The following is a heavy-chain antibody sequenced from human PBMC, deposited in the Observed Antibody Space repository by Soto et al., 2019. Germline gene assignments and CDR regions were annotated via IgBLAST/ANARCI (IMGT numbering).Heavy chain of an antibody. CDR1: GGTFSSYA. J-gene: IGHJ6*02. CDR2: IIPIFGTA. V-gene: IGHV1-69*01. D-gene: IGHD3-10*01. CDR3: ARGPYGSGSYYNGGCCYFYYYGMDV. Sequence: QVQLVQSGAEVKKPGSSVKVSCKASGGTFSSYAISWVRQAPGQGLEWMGGIIPIFGTANYAQKFQGRVTITAGESTSTAYMELSRLGSEDTAVYYCARGPYGSGSYYNGGCCYFYYYGMDVWGQGTTVTVSS.